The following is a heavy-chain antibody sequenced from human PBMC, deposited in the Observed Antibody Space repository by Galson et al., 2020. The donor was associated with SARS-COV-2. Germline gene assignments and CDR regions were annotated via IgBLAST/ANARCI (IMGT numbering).Heavy chain of an antibody. V-gene: IGHV4-38-2*02. CDR3: ARQGVNMRVRVTGPGWYFDL. D-gene: IGHD2-8*02. J-gene: IGHJ2*01. CDR1: GYSVSTTNY. Sequence: SETLSLTCTVSGYSVSTTNYWGWVRQPPGRGLEWIGSVYPSGTTYYNPSLKSRVTISVDTSKNQFSLRLDSVTAADTALYYCARQGVNMRVRVTGPGWYFDLWCRGTLVTVSS. CDR2: VYPSGTT.